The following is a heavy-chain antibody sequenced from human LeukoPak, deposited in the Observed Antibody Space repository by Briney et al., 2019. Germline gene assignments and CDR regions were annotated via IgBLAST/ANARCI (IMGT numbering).Heavy chain of an antibody. CDR2: IIPIFGTA. CDR3: ARDSAHYDSSGYYYDPNYYYYYMDV. D-gene: IGHD3-22*01. Sequence: ASVKVSCKVSGYTLTELSMHWVRQAPGQGLEWMGGIIPIFGTANYAQKFQGRVTITADKSTSTAYMELSSLRSEDTAVYYCARDSAHYDSSGYYYDPNYYYYYMDVWGKGTTVTVSS. V-gene: IGHV1-69*06. CDR1: GYTLTELS. J-gene: IGHJ6*03.